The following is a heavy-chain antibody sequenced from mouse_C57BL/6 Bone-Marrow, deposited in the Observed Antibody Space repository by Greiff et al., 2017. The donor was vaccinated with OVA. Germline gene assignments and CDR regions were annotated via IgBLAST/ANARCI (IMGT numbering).Heavy chain of an antibody. CDR3: ARHHYYGSSYGY. D-gene: IGHD1-1*01. Sequence: EVKLKESGGDLVKPGGSLKLSCAASGFTFSSYGMSWVRQTPDKRLEWVATISSGGSYTYYPDSVKGRFTISRDNAKNTLYLQMSSLKSEDTAMYYCARHHYYGSSYGYWGQGTTLTVSS. CDR1: GFTFSSYG. CDR2: ISSGGSYT. V-gene: IGHV5-6*01. J-gene: IGHJ2*01.